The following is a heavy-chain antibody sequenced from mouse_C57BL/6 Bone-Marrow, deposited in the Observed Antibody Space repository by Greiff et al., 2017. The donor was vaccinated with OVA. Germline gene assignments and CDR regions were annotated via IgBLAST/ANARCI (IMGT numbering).Heavy chain of an antibody. CDR2: ISSGGDYI. CDR1: GFTFSSYA. D-gene: IGHD2-4*01. Sequence: EVQVVESGAGLVKPGGSLKLSCAASGFTFSSYAMSWVRQTPEKRLEWVAYISSGGDYIYYADTVKGRFTISRDNARNTLYLQMSSLKSEDTAMYYCTYDYDEGFAYWGQGTLVTVSA. J-gene: IGHJ3*01. CDR3: TYDYDEGFAY. V-gene: IGHV5-9-1*02.